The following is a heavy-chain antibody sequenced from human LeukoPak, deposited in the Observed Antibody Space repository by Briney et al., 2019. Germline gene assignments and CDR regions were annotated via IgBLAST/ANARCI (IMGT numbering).Heavy chain of an antibody. CDR2: ISSSSSYI. V-gene: IGHV3-21*01. CDR1: GFTFSSYS. J-gene: IGHJ6*02. CDR3: ARVYSSGWYPTYYYYGMDV. Sequence: GGSLRLSCAASGFTFSSYSMNWVRQAPGEGLEWVSSISSSSSYIYYADSVKGRFTISRDNAKNSLYLQMNSLRAEDTAVYYCARVYSSGWYPTYYYYGMDVWGQGTTVTVSS. D-gene: IGHD6-19*01.